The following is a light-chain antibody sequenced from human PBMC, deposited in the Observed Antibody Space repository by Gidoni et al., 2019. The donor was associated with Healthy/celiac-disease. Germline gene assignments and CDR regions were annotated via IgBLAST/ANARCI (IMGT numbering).Light chain of an antibody. V-gene: IGLV9-49*01. CDR1: SGYSNYK. Sequence: QPVLTQPPSASASLGASVTLTCTLSSGYSNYKVDWYPQRPGKGPRFVMRVGTGGIVGSKGEGIPDRFSVLGSGLNRYLTIKNIQEEDESDYHCGADHGSGSNFFVVFGGGTKLTVL. CDR3: GADHGSGSNFFVV. J-gene: IGLJ2*01. CDR2: VGTGGIVG.